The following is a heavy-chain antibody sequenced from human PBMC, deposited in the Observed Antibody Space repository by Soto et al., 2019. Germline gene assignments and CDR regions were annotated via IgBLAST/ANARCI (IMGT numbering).Heavy chain of an antibody. Sequence: QVQLVQSGAEVKKPGSSVKVSCKASGGTFSSYTISWVRQAPGQGLEWMGRIIPILGIANYAQKFQGRVTITADKSTSTAYMELSSLGSEDTTVYYCARDVTMTVVAHYGMDVWGQGTTVTVSS. D-gene: IGHD3-22*01. V-gene: IGHV1-69*08. CDR2: IIPILGIA. CDR1: GGTFSSYT. CDR3: ARDVTMTVVAHYGMDV. J-gene: IGHJ6*02.